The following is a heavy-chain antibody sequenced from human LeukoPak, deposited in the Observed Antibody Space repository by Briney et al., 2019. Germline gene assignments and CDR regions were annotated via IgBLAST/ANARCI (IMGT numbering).Heavy chain of an antibody. J-gene: IGHJ3*02. CDR2: IYDGGNT. CDR3: ARDPLLYDILTGYSNNAFDI. V-gene: IGHV4-39*07. Sequence: SETLSLTCTVSGGSISNSRYYWGWIRQPPGKGLEWIGSIYDGGNTYYNPSLKSRVTISVDTSKKQFSLKLNSVTAADTAVYYCARDPLLYDILTGYSNNAFDIWGQGTMVTVSS. CDR1: GGSISNSRYY. D-gene: IGHD3-9*01.